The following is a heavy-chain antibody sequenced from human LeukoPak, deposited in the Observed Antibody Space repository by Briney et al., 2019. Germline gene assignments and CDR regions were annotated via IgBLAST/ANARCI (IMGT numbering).Heavy chain of an antibody. CDR3: ALPEGGYGDFDY. V-gene: IGHV3-30*02. D-gene: IGHD5-12*01. J-gene: IGHJ4*02. Sequence: PGGSLRLSCAASGFTFSSYGMHWVRQAPGKGLEWVSFIRDDGGNKYYADSVTGRFTISRDNSKNTLYLQMNSLRAEDTAVYYCALPEGGYGDFDYWGQGTLVTVSS. CDR1: GFTFSSYG. CDR2: IRDDGGNK.